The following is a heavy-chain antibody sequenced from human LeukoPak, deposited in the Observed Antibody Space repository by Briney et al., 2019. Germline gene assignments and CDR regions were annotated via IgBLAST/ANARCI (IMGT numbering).Heavy chain of an antibody. CDR1: GYTFTSYA. CDR2: INAGNGNS. CDR3: ARVGDYPNRAAFDI. D-gene: IGHD4-11*01. Sequence: ASVKVSCKASGYTFTSYAMHWVRQAPGQRLEWMGWINAGNGNSKYSQKFQGRVTITRDTSASTAYMELSSLRSEDTAVYYCARVGDYPNRAAFDIWGQGTMVTVSS. V-gene: IGHV1-3*01. J-gene: IGHJ3*02.